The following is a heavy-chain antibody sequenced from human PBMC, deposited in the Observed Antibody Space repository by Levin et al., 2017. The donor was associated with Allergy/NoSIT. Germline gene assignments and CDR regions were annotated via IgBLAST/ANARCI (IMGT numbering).Heavy chain of an antibody. D-gene: IGHD4-23*01. CDR1: GYSFTSYW. CDR2: IFPSDSDT. J-gene: IGHJ4*02. V-gene: IGHV5-51*01. CDR3: ARRDSDGSNSFDY. Sequence: GESLKISCQASGYSFTSYWFGWVRQRPGKGLEWMGLIFPSDSDTRVSPSFQGQIIMSVDKSISTAYLQWSSLKASDSAMYYCARRDSDGSNSFDYWGQGTRVTVSS.